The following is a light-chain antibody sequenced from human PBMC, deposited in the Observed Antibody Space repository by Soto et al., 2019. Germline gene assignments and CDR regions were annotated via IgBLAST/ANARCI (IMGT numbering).Light chain of an antibody. Sequence: ILMTQSPATLSVSPGERATLSCRASQSVSNNFAWYQQKPGQAPRLLLYDASTRATGIPARFSGSGSGTEFTLTISGRQAEDFAVYYCQQYNNWPPWTFGQGTKVEIK. CDR1: QSVSNN. CDR3: QQYNNWPPWT. J-gene: IGKJ1*01. V-gene: IGKV3-15*01. CDR2: DAS.